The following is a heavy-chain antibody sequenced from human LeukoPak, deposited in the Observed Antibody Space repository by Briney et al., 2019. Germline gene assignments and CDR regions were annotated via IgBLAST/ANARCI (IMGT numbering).Heavy chain of an antibody. CDR2: IWYDGRNK. V-gene: IGHV3-33*01. J-gene: IGHJ4*02. D-gene: IGHD6-13*01. CDR3: ARDPYSSSSGSGDY. Sequence: GGSLRPSCAAAGFTFSSYGMHWVRKAPGKWLGRVAVIWYDGRNKHYAASVKGRFTISRDNARNTLFLQMNSLRAEDTAVYYCARDPYSSSSGSGDYWGQGTLVTVSS. CDR1: GFTFSSYG.